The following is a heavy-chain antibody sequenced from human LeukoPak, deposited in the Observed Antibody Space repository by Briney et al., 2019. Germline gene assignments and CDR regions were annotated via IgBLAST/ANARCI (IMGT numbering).Heavy chain of an antibody. V-gene: IGHV4-59*01. Sequence: SETLSLTCTVSGGSIRGYYWSWLRQPPGKGLEWIGYIYYSGITNYNPSLKSRVTISLDTSKNQFSLNLNSLTAADTAVYYCARDGSSWYGWFDPWGQGTLVTVSS. CDR3: ARDGSSWYGWFDP. D-gene: IGHD6-13*01. J-gene: IGHJ5*02. CDR1: GGSIRGYY. CDR2: IYYSGIT.